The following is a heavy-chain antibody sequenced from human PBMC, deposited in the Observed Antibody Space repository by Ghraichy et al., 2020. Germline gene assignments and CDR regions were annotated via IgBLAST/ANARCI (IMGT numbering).Heavy chain of an antibody. J-gene: IGHJ4*02. CDR3: ARDQPGLQGVGY. Sequence: SQTLSLTCTVSGGSISSGDYYWSWIRQPPGKGLEWIGYIYYSGSTYYNPSLKSRVTISVDTSKNQFSLKLSSVTAADTAVYYCARDQPGLQGVGYWGQGTLVTVS. D-gene: IGHD4-11*01. CDR1: GGSISSGDYY. CDR2: IYYSGST. V-gene: IGHV4-30-4*08.